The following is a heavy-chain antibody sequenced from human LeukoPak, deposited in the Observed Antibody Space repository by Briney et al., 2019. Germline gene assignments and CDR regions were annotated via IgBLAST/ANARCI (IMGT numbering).Heavy chain of an antibody. CDR1: GFTFSDYY. J-gene: IGHJ3*02. V-gene: IGHV3-11*01. D-gene: IGHD2-2*01. CDR3: ARVSTRYCSSTSCNDAFDI. CDR2: ISSSGSTI. Sequence: GGSLRLSCAASGFTFSDYYMSWIRQAPGKGLEWVSYISSSGSTIYYADSVKGRFTISRDNAKNSLYLQMNSLRAEDTAVYYCARVSTRYCSSTSCNDAFDIWGQGTMVTVSS.